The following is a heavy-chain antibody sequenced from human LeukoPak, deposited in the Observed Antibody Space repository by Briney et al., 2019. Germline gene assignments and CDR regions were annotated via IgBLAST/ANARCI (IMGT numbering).Heavy chain of an antibody. CDR3: ARQPMVRGIFGSNWFDP. Sequence: SETLSLTCAVYGGSFSGYYWSWIRQPPGKGLEWIGEINHSGSTNYNPSLKSRVTISVDTSKNQFSLKLSSVTAADTAVYCCARQPMVRGIFGSNWFDPWGQGTLVTVSS. CDR2: INHSGST. V-gene: IGHV4-34*01. CDR1: GGSFSGYY. D-gene: IGHD3-10*01. J-gene: IGHJ5*02.